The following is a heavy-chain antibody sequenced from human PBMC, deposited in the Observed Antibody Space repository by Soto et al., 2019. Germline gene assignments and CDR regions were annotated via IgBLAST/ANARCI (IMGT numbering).Heavy chain of an antibody. D-gene: IGHD6-13*01. J-gene: IGHJ5*02. V-gene: IGHV3-48*02. CDR3: ARDEPRRPEVAAAGTNWFDP. CDR1: GFTFSSYS. Sequence: GGSLRLSCAASGFTFSSYSMNWVRQAPGKGLEWVSYISSSSSTIYYADSVKGRFTISRDNAKNSLYPQMNSLRDEDTAVYYCARDEPRRPEVAAAGTNWFDPWGQGTLVTVSS. CDR2: ISSSSSTI.